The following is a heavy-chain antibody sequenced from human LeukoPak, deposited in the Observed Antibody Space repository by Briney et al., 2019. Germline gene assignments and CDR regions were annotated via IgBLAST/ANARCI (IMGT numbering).Heavy chain of an antibody. J-gene: IGHJ4*02. Sequence: SQTLSLTCAISGDSVSSNSAAWNWIRQSPSRGLEWLGRTYYRSKWYNDYAVSVKSRITTNPDTSKNQFSLQLNSVTPEGTAVYYCARDLIAVAGNGFDYWGQGTLVTVSS. CDR1: GDSVSSNSAA. D-gene: IGHD6-19*01. CDR2: TYYRSKWYN. V-gene: IGHV6-1*01. CDR3: ARDLIAVAGNGFDY.